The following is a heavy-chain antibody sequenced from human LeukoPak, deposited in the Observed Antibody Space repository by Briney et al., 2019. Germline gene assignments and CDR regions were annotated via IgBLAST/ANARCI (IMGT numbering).Heavy chain of an antibody. D-gene: IGHD2-21*01. J-gene: IGHJ3*02. CDR1: GGSFSGYY. CDR2: INHCGST. Sequence: SETLSLTCAVYGGSFSGYYWSWIRQPPGKGLEWIGEINHCGSTNYNPSLKSRVTISVDTSKNQFSLKLSSVTAADTAVYYCARPIVVVPLRAFDIWGQGTMVTVSS. CDR3: ARPIVVVPLRAFDI. V-gene: IGHV4-34*01.